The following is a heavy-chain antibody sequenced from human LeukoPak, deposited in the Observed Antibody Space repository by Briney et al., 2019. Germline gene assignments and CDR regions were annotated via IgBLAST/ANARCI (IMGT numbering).Heavy chain of an antibody. V-gene: IGHV4-59*01. CDR3: AREDYSSSWYYFDY. CDR1: GGSISSYY. D-gene: IGHD6-13*01. Sequence: SETLSPTCTVAGGSISSYYWSWNRQPPGNGLGWVGYTYYSGSTNYNPSLKSRVTISVDTSKNQFSLKLSSVTAADTAVYYCAREDYSSSWYYFDYWGQGTLVTVSS. J-gene: IGHJ4*02. CDR2: TYYSGST.